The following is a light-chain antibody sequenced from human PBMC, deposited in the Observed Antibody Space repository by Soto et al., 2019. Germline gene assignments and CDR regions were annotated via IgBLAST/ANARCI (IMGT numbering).Light chain of an antibody. CDR2: AAS. J-gene: IGKJ2*01. V-gene: IGKV3-15*01. Sequence: EFVLTQSPGTLSLSPGERATLSCRASQSVSTNLAWYQQKPGQPPRLLIYAASTRATGVPARFSGSGSGTEFTLTISSLQSEDFAVYFCQQYNKWPPYTFGQGTKLEIK. CDR3: QQYNKWPPYT. CDR1: QSVSTN.